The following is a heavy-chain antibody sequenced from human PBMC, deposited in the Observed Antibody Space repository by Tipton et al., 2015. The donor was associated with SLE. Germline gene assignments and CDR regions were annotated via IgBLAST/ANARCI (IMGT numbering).Heavy chain of an antibody. D-gene: IGHD1-26*01. V-gene: IGHV4-59*11. J-gene: IGHJ5*01. CDR2: TYNNDRT. Sequence: TLSLTCTVPGVSIRRHYWSWIRLSPGKGLELIVYTYNNDRTKYNPSLERRVAVSVDTSKNLLSLKLSSVTAADTAVYFCARFHLKSYYEFDSWGQGTLVTVSP. CDR3: ARFHLKSYYEFDS. CDR1: GVSIRRHY.